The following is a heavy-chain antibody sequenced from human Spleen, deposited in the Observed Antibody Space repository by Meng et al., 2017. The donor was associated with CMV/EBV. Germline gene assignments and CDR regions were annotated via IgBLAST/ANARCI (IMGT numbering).Heavy chain of an antibody. CDR1: GFTFSSYA. J-gene: IGHJ4*02. CDR2: VSGSGRTI. Sequence: GESLKISCTTSGFTFSSYATSWVRQAPGKGLEWVSSVSGSGRTIYYADSVKGRFTISRDNSKDTLFLQMDSLRAEDTAVYYCANWGITVAGSHTYWGQGTLVTVSS. V-gene: IGHV3-23*01. D-gene: IGHD6-19*01. CDR3: ANWGITVAGSHTY.